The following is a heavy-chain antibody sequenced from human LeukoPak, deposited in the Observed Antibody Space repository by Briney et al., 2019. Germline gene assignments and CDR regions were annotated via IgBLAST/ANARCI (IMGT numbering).Heavy chain of an antibody. D-gene: IGHD3-16*01. CDR3: ARDGGSIRFDP. J-gene: IGHJ5*02. CDR2: INHSGST. V-gene: IGHV4-34*01. Sequence: SETLSLTCAVYGGSFSGYYWSWIRQPPGKGLEWIGEINHSGSTNYNPSLKSRATISVDTSKNQFSLKLSSVTAADTAVYYCARDGGSIRFDPWGQGTLVTVSS. CDR1: GGSFSGYY.